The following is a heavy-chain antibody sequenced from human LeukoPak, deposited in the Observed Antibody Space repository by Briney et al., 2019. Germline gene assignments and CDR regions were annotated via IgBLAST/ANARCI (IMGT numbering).Heavy chain of an antibody. CDR3: ARGRITMVRGVIITCWFDP. V-gene: IGHV1-2*02. CDR1: GNTFTGYY. J-gene: IGHJ5*02. CDR2: INPNSGGT. Sequence: ASVKVSCKASGNTFTGYYMHWVRQAPGQGLEWMGWINPNSGGTNYAQKFQGRVTMTRDTSISTAYMELSRLRSDDTAVYYCARGRITMVRGVIITCWFDPWGQGTLVTVSS. D-gene: IGHD3-10*01.